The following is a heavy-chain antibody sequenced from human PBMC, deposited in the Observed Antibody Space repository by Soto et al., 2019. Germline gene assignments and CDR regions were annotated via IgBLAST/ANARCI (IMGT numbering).Heavy chain of an antibody. Sequence: ASVKVSCKASGYTFTSYGISWVRQAPGQGLEWMGWISAYNGNTNYAQKLQGRVTMTTDTSTSTAYMELRSLRSDDTAVYYCARDNGYSYGYSYYYYGMDVWGQGTTVTVSS. CDR3: ARDNGYSYGYSYYYYGMDV. J-gene: IGHJ6*02. D-gene: IGHD5-18*01. V-gene: IGHV1-18*01. CDR1: GYTFTSYG. CDR2: ISAYNGNT.